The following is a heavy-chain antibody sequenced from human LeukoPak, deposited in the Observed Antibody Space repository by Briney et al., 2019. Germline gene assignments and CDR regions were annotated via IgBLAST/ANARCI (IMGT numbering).Heavy chain of an antibody. CDR1: GGPFSGYY. CDR3: ARGLEGSFPSTLIDY. D-gene: IGHD3-10*01. Sequence: PSETLSLTCAVCGGPFSGYYWSWIRQPPGKGLEWIGEINHSGSTNYNPSLKSRVTISVDTSKNQFSLKLSSVTAADTAVYYCARGLEGSFPSTLIDYWGQGTLVTVSS. V-gene: IGHV4-34*01. CDR2: INHSGST. J-gene: IGHJ4*02.